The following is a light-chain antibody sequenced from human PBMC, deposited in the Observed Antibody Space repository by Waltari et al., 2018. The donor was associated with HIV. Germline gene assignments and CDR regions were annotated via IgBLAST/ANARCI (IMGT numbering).Light chain of an antibody. J-gene: IGKJ3*01. CDR2: DAS. V-gene: IGKV1-33*01. Sequence: DIQMTQSPSSLSASVGDRVTITCQASQDIRKYLNWYQQKGGRAPKLLIFDASNLETGVPSRFSGSGSWTDFSFTIYGLQPEYISSYYCQQYDNSPPTFCPVTKV. CDR1: QDIRKY. CDR3: QQYDNSPPT.